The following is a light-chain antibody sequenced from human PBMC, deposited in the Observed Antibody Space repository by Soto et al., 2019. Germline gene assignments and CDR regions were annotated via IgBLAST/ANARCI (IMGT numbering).Light chain of an antibody. V-gene: IGKV3-20*01. CDR1: QNVSSSY. J-gene: IGKJ2*01. Sequence: EIVLTQSPGTLSLSPGERATLSCRASQNVSSSYLAWYQQKPGQAPRLLIYGASSRATGIPDRFSGSGSGTDFPLTISRLEPEDFAVYYCQQYGSSPYTFGQGTKPEIK. CDR3: QQYGSSPYT. CDR2: GAS.